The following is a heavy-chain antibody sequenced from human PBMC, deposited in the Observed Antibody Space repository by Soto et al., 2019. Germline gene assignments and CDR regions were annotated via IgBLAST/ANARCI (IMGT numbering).Heavy chain of an antibody. V-gene: IGHV1-69*06. D-gene: IGHD1-20*01. J-gene: IGHJ6*02. CDR1: VGTYRNYA. CDR3: APYNWNERGMDV. CDR2: IIPLSDTG. Sequence: QVQLVQSGAEVRKPGSSVKVSCKTPVGTYRNYAISWVRQAPGQGLEWMGGIIPLSDTGNYAQKFQGRLTITSDKSTSTAYMERSSLRPEDTAVYSCAPYNWNERGMDVWGQGNTVTVSS.